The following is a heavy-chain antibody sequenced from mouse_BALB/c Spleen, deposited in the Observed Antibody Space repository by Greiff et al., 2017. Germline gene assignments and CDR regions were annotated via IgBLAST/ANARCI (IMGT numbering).Heavy chain of an antibody. CDR2: IYPGNSDT. CDR1: GYSFTSYW. V-gene: IGHV1-5*01. CDR3: TRGTYYGNYYAMDY. Sequence: EVQLQQSGTVLARPGASVKMSCKASGYSFTSYWMHWVKQRPGQGLEWIGAIYPGNSDTSYNQKFKGKAKLTAVTSASTAYMELSSLTNEDSAVYYCTRGTYYGNYYAMDYWGQGTSVTVSS. J-gene: IGHJ4*01. D-gene: IGHD2-10*01.